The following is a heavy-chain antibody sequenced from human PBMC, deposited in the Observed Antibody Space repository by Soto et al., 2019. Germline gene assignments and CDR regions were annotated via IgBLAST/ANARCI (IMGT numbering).Heavy chain of an antibody. J-gene: IGHJ4*02. CDR1: GGSFSGYY. CDR3: ARGTSYYDILTGYYQPPPRDY. CDR2: INHSGST. V-gene: IGHV4-34*01. Sequence: SETLSLTCAVYGGSFSGYYWSWIRQPPGKGLEWIGEINHSGSTNYNPSLKSRVTISVDTSKNQFSLKLSSVTAADTAVYYCARGTSYYDILTGYYQPPPRDYWGQGTLVTVSS. D-gene: IGHD3-9*01.